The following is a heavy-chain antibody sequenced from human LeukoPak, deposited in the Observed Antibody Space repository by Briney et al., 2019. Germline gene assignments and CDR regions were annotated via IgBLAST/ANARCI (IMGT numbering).Heavy chain of an antibody. V-gene: IGHV3-33*01. D-gene: IGHD2-21*02. CDR2: IWFDGSNE. CDR3: ARDSYGDYYPSHFDY. J-gene: IGHJ4*02. Sequence: GGSLRLSCAASGFTFSSYGMHWVRQAPGKGLERVAIIWFDGSNEYYVDSVKGRFTISRDNSKNTVYLQMNSLRAEDTAVYYCARDSYGDYYPSHFDYWGQGTLVTVSS. CDR1: GFTFSSYG.